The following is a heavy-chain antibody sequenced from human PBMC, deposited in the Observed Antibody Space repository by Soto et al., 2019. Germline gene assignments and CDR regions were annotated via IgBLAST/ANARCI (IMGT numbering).Heavy chain of an antibody. Sequence: GGSLRLSCAASGFTFSNAWMSWVRQAPGKGLEWVGRIKSKTDGGTTDYAAPVKGRFTISRDDSKNTLYLQMNSMKTEDTAVYYCTTDPRRGYGSDYWGQGTLVTVSS. J-gene: IGHJ4*02. CDR2: IKSKTDGGTT. V-gene: IGHV3-15*01. CDR1: GFTFSNAW. D-gene: IGHD5-18*01. CDR3: TTDPRRGYGSDY.